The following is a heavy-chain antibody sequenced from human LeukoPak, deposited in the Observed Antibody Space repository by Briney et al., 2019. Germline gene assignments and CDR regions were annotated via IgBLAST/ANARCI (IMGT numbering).Heavy chain of an antibody. CDR1: GDSVSSKSAA. CDR2: TYYRSKWSS. V-gene: IGHV6-1*01. D-gene: IGHD5-12*01. Sequence: SQTLSLTCAISGDSVSSKSAAWNWIRQSPSRGLEWLGRTYYRSKWSSGYAESVKSRITINPDTSKNQFSLQLNSVTPEDTAVYYCARETYSPTYGMDVWGQGTTVTVSS. J-gene: IGHJ6*02. CDR3: ARETYSPTYGMDV.